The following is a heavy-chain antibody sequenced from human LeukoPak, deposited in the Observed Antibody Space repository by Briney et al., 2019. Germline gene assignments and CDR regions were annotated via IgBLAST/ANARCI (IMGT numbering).Heavy chain of an antibody. CDR3: ARARHYDRSGYHRAFDH. CDR2: IDYSGST. CDR1: GGSISSYY. J-gene: IGHJ4*02. D-gene: IGHD3-22*01. Sequence: PSETLSLTCTVSGGSISSYYGTWIRQPPGKGLEWIGYIDYSGSTNYNPSLKSRVTISVDTSKNKFSLKLDSVTAADTAVYYCARARHYDRSGYHRAFDHWGQGTLVTVSS. V-gene: IGHV4-59*01.